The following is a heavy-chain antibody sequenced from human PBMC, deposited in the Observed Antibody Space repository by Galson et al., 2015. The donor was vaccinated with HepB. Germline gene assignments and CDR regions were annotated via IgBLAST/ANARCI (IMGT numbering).Heavy chain of an antibody. D-gene: IGHD2-2*02. Sequence: SVKVSCKASGCTFTSYGISWVRQAPGQGLEWMGWISAYNGNTNYAQKLQGRVTMTTDTSTSTAYMELRSLRSDDTAVYYCARGGGYCSSTSCYIGLWGYYYYYGMDVWGQGTTVTVSS. V-gene: IGHV1-18*04. J-gene: IGHJ6*02. CDR1: GCTFTSYG. CDR2: ISAYNGNT. CDR3: ARGGGYCSSTSCYIGLWGYYYYYGMDV.